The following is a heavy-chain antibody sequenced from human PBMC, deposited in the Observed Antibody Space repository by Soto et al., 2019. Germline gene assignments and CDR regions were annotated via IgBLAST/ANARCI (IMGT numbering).Heavy chain of an antibody. Sequence: ASVKVSCKASRYTFTSYAMHWVRQAPGQRLEWMGWINAGNGNTKYSQKFQGRVTITRDTSASTAYMELSSLRSEDTAVYYCARAVAAAGKGTIYYFDYWGQGTLVTVYS. CDR2: INAGNGNT. V-gene: IGHV1-3*01. D-gene: IGHD6-13*01. J-gene: IGHJ4*02. CDR1: RYTFTSYA. CDR3: ARAVAAAGKGTIYYFDY.